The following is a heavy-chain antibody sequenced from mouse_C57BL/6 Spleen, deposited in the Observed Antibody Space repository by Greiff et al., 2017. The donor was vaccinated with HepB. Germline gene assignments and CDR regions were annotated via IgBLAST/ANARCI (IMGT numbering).Heavy chain of an antibody. V-gene: IGHV5-6*01. J-gene: IGHJ2*01. CDR2: ISSGGSYT. Sequence: EVQVVESGGDLVKPGGSLKLSCAASGFTFSSYGMSWVRQTPDKRLEWVATISSGGSYTYYPDSVKGRFTISRDNAKNTLYLQMSSLKSEDTAMYYCARTLTGGENYFDYWGQGTTLTVSS. CDR3: ARTLTGGENYFDY. CDR1: GFTFSSYG. D-gene: IGHD4-1*01.